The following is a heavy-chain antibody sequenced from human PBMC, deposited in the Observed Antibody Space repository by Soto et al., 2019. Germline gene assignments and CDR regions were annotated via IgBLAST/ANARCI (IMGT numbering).Heavy chain of an antibody. CDR1: GFTFSSYS. J-gene: IGHJ6*03. CDR2: ISSSSSYI. Sequence: GGSLRLSCAASGFTFSSYSMNWVRQAPGKGLEWVSSISSSSSYIYYADSVKGRFTIPRDNAKNSLYLQMNSLRAEDTAVYYCARGSLVRGVILYYYYYMDVWGKGTTVTVSS. D-gene: IGHD3-10*01. V-gene: IGHV3-21*01. CDR3: ARGSLVRGVILYYYYYMDV.